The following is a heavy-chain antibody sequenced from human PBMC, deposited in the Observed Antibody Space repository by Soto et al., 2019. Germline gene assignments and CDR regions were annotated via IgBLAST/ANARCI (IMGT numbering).Heavy chain of an antibody. CDR1: GFTFSSYG. D-gene: IGHD6-6*01. Sequence: PGGSLRLSCAASGFTFSSYGMHWVRQAPGKGLEWVAVISYDGSNKYYADSVKGRFTISRDNSKNTLYLQMNSLRAEDTAVYYCAKDYGIAAPSYYYYYYGMDVWGQGTTVTVSS. CDR3: AKDYGIAAPSYYYYYYGMDV. J-gene: IGHJ6*02. V-gene: IGHV3-30*18. CDR2: ISYDGSNK.